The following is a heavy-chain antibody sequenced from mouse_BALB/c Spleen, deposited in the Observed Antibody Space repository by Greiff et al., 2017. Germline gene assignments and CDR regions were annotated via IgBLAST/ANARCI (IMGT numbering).Heavy chain of an antibody. CDR3: ARNYYGNFYFDY. V-gene: IGHV1-80*01. Sequence: VQLQQSGAELVRPGSSVKISCKASGYAFSSYWMNWVKQRPGQGLEWIGQIYPGDGDTNYNGKFKGKATLTADKSSSTAYMQLSSLTSEDSAVYFCARNYYGNFYFDYWGQGTTLTVSS. CDR1: GYAFSSYW. CDR2: IYPGDGDT. D-gene: IGHD2-1*01. J-gene: IGHJ2*01.